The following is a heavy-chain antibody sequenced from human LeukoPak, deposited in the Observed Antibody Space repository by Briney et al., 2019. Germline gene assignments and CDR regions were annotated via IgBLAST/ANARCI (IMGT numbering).Heavy chain of an antibody. D-gene: IGHD1-1*01. Sequence: GASVKVSCKASGYTFTSYGISWVRQAPGQGLEWMGWINPNSGGTNYAQKFQDRVTMTRDTSISTAYMELSRLRSDDTAVYYCASRATGTTLSGFDYWGQGTLDTVSS. CDR2: INPNSGGT. CDR3: ASRATGTTLSGFDY. CDR1: GYTFTSYG. J-gene: IGHJ4*02. V-gene: IGHV1-2*02.